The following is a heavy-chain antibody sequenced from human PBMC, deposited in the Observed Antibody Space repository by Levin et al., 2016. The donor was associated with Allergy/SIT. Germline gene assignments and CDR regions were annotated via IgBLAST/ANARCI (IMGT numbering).Heavy chain of an antibody. CDR1: GFTFSSYS. V-gene: IGHV3-21*01. CDR3: AREGAEKPFDY. Sequence: GESLKISCAASGFTFSSYSMNWVRQAPGKGLEWVSSISSSSSYIYYADSVKGRFTISRDNAKNSLYLQMNSLRAEDTAVYYCAREGAEKPFDYWGQGTLVTVSS. CDR2: ISSSSSYI. J-gene: IGHJ4*02.